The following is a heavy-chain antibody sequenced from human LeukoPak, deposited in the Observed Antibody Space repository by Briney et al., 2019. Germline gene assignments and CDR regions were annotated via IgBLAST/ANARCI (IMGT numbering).Heavy chain of an antibody. J-gene: IGHJ4*02. CDR3: ARKVPSAQSDF. Sequence: GGSLRLSCAVSGFTFNAYSMMWVRQAQGKGLEWVSSISESSYHIYYADSVKGRFTISRDNAKNSLYLQMNSLRADDTAVYYCARKVPSAQSDFWGQGTLVTVSS. CDR2: ISESSYHI. V-gene: IGHV3-21*01. CDR1: GFTFNAYS.